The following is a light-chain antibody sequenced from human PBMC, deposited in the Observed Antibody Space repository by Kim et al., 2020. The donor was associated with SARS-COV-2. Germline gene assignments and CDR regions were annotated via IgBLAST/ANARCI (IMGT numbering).Light chain of an antibody. V-gene: IGKV1-6*01. CDR3: LQDYSYPRT. CDR2: AAS. Sequence: TCVRDRVTLTCRASQDIRNDLGWYPQRPGMAPKLLMYAASTLHRGVPSRFSGSGSGTVFTLTISSLQPEDFASYYCLQDYSYPRTFGPGTKVDIK. CDR1: QDIRND. J-gene: IGKJ3*01.